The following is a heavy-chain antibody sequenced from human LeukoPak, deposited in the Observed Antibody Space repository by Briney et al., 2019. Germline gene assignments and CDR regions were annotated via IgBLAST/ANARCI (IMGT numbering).Heavy chain of an antibody. Sequence: GGSLRLSCAASGFTFSNYAMSWVRQVPGKGLEWVSAISGSGGSTYYADSVKGRFTISRDNSKNTLYLQMNSLRVEDTAVYYCARKEVAYYDNVWGQGTLVTVSS. CDR3: ARKEVAYYDNV. D-gene: IGHD3-22*01. CDR2: ISGSGGST. CDR1: GFTFSNYA. V-gene: IGHV3-23*01. J-gene: IGHJ4*02.